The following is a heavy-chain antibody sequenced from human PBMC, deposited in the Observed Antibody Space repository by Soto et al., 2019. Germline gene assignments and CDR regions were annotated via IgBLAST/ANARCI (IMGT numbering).Heavy chain of an antibody. CDR2: MNPNSGNT. V-gene: IGHV1-8*01. Sequence: ASVKVSCKASGYTFTSYDINWVRQATGQGLEWMGWMNPNSGNTGYAQKFQGRVTMTRNTSISTAYMELSNLRSEDTAVYYCATNVWGSYRDAFDIWGQGTMVTVSS. CDR1: GYTFTSYD. D-gene: IGHD3-16*02. J-gene: IGHJ3*02. CDR3: ATNVWGSYRDAFDI.